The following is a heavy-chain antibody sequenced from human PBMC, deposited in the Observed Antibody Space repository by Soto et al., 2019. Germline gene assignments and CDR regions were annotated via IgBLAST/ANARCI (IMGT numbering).Heavy chain of an antibody. CDR1: GGPISTGGHF. CDR3: ARVVSGSYFDC. J-gene: IGHJ4*02. CDR2: IYYSGTT. V-gene: IGHV4-31*03. D-gene: IGHD1-26*01. Sequence: QVQLEESGPGLVKASQTLSLTCTVSGGPISTGGHFWSWIRQHPKKGLEWIGYIYYSGTTHYNASLKSRATVSLDTYKNQFSLKLTSVTAADTAVYYSARVVSGSYFDCWGQGTLVTVSS.